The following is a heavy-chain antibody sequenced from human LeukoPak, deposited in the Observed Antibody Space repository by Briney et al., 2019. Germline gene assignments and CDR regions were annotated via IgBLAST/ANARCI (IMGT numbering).Heavy chain of an antibody. CDR3: TTDTTPFDY. CDR1: GGSISGWY. D-gene: IGHD2-15*01. CDR2: IKSKTDGGTT. Sequence: ETLSLTCTVSGGSISGWYWSWIRQPPGKGLEWIGRIKSKTDGGTTDFAAPVKDRFTISRDDSKNTLYLQMNSLKTEDTAVYYCTTDTTPFDYWGQGTLVTVSS. V-gene: IGHV3-15*01. J-gene: IGHJ4*02.